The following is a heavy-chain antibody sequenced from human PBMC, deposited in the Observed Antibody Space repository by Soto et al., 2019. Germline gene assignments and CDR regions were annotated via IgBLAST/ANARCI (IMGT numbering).Heavy chain of an antibody. CDR1: GFTFSRYA. Sequence: EVQLLESGGGLVQPGGSLRLSCAASGFTFSRYAMSWVRQAPGKGLEWVSAISGSGGSTYYAGSVKGRFTISRDNSTNTLHPPMYGLRAEDTAVYYCAKDEVGAVYSSSAGMAVWGQGTTVTVSS. V-gene: IGHV3-23*01. D-gene: IGHD1-26*01. J-gene: IGHJ6*02. CDR2: ISGSGGST. CDR3: AKDEVGAVYSSSAGMAV.